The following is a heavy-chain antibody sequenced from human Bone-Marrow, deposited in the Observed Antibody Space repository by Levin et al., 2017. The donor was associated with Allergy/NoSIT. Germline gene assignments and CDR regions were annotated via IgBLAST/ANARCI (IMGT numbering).Heavy chain of an antibody. Sequence: PGGSLRLSCAASGFTFSSYAMHWVRQAPGKGLEWVAVISYVGSNKYYADSVKGRFTISRDNSKNTLYLQMNSLRAEDTAVYYCASLFMVRGADFDYWGQGTLVTVSS. CDR2: ISYVGSNK. J-gene: IGHJ4*02. CDR3: ASLFMVRGADFDY. CDR1: GFTFSSYA. V-gene: IGHV3-30-3*01. D-gene: IGHD3-10*01.